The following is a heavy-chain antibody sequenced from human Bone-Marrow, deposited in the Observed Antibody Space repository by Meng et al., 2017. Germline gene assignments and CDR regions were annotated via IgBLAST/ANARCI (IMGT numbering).Heavy chain of an antibody. D-gene: IGHD3-22*01. CDR2: IYYSGST. V-gene: IGHV4-31*03. Sequence: LRLSCTVSGGSISSGGYYWSWIRQHPGKGLEWIGYIYYSGSTYYNPSLKSRVTISVDTSKNQFSLKLSSVTDADTAVYYCARVFWGTYYYDSSGYPGYFDLWGRGTLVTVSS. CDR1: GGSISSGGYY. J-gene: IGHJ2*01. CDR3: ARVFWGTYYYDSSGYPGYFDL.